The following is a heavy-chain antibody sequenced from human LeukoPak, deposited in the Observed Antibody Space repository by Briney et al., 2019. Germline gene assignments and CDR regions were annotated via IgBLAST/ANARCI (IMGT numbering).Heavy chain of an antibody. CDR3: GRKGNGTGVGWSDP. D-gene: IGHD1-26*01. Sequence: SETLSLTCTVSGYSISSGYYWGWIRQPPGKGLEWIGSIYHSGRTYYNPSLKSRVTISVDTSKSQFSLKLSSVTAADTAVYYWGRKGNGTGVGWSDPGGRGPLVTASS. J-gene: IGHJ5*02. CDR2: IYHSGRT. V-gene: IGHV4-38-2*02. CDR1: GYSISSGYY.